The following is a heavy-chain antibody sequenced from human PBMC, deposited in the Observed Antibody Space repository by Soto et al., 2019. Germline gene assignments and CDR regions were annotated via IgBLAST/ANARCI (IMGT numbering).Heavy chain of an antibody. J-gene: IGHJ3*01. Sequence: QVQLVQSGAEVKKPGASVKVSCKASGYTFSSYGISCVRQAPGEGLGWMGWISAYNGKTNYAQEFQRRVTMTIDTSTSTAYMEQSSLRSDDTAVYYCAWEPTMIVVIITGDAFDLWGQGTMVTVSS. CDR3: AWEPTMIVVIITGDAFDL. CDR1: GYTFSSYG. V-gene: IGHV1-18*01. D-gene: IGHD3-22*01. CDR2: ISAYNGKT.